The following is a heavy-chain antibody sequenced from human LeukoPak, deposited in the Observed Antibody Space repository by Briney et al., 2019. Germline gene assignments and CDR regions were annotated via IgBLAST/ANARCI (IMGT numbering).Heavy chain of an antibody. D-gene: IGHD3-22*01. CDR1: GFTFHRYA. V-gene: IGHV3-49*04. CDR2: IRTNAYGGST. CDR3: AREGRRYDSRESYRGYSGLDV. Sequence: GGSLRLSCTASGFTFHRYAINWVRQAPGKGLEWLGFIRTNAYGGSTEYAAAVEGSFIMSRDDSKNVAYLQINSLKTEDTGLYYCAREGRRYDSRESYRGYSGLDVWGQGTTVIVSS. J-gene: IGHJ6*02.